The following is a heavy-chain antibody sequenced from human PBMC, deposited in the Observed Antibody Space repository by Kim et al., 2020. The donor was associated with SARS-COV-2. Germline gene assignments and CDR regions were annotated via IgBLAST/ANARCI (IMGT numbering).Heavy chain of an antibody. D-gene: IGHD3-10*01. J-gene: IGHJ5*02. Sequence: SETLSLTCTVSGGSISSYYWSWIRQPPGKGLEWIGYIYYSGSTNYNPSLKSRVTISVDTSKNQFSLKLSSVTAADTAVYYCARHETTVRGVIIGNWFDPWGQGTLVTVSS. V-gene: IGHV4-59*08. CDR1: GGSISSYY. CDR2: IYYSGST. CDR3: ARHETTVRGVIIGNWFDP.